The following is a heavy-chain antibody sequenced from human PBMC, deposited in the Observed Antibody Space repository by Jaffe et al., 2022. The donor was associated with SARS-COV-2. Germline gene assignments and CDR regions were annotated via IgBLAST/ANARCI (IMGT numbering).Heavy chain of an antibody. CDR2: INTDGSDI. Sequence: EVQLVESGGGLVQPGGSLRLSCAASGFTFSTYWMHWVRQVPGKGLVWVSRINTDGSDISYADSVRGRFTISRDNAKKTLYLQMNSLRAEDTAVYYCARAGSYYYWGMDVWGQGTTVTVSS. V-gene: IGHV3-74*01. CDR3: ARAGSYYYWGMDV. CDR1: GFTFSTYW. D-gene: IGHD3-10*01. J-gene: IGHJ6*02.